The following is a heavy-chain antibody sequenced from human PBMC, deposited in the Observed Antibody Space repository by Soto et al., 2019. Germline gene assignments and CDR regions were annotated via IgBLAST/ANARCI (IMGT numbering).Heavy chain of an antibody. CDR2: IIPIFGTT. CDR3: ARDLGSGYDPGDY. J-gene: IGHJ4*02. CDR1: GDIFSGYS. D-gene: IGHD5-12*01. V-gene: IGHV1-69*14. Sequence: QVQLVQSGAEVKKPGSSVKVSCKTSGDIFSGYSISWVRQAPGQGLVWMGGIIPIFGTTNYAQRFHGRVTITADKSTSTVYMELYSLKSEDTAVYYCARDLGSGYDPGDYWGQGTLVTVSS.